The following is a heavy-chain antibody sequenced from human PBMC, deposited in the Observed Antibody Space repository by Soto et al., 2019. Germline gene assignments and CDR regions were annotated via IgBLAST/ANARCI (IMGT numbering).Heavy chain of an antibody. Sequence: QVQLVQSGAEVTKPGSSVKVSCKASGGTFSSYAISWVRQAPGQGLEWMGGIIPIFGTANYAQKFQGRVTITADESTSTAYMELSSLRSEDTAVYYCARLRFLEWLSRYYYYGMDVWGQGTTVTVSS. CDR3: ARLRFLEWLSRYYYYGMDV. J-gene: IGHJ6*02. V-gene: IGHV1-69*01. CDR2: IIPIFGTA. D-gene: IGHD3-3*01. CDR1: GGTFSSYA.